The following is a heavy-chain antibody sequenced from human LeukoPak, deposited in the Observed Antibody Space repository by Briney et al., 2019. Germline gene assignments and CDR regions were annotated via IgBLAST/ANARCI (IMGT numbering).Heavy chain of an antibody. V-gene: IGHV3-7*03. CDR1: GFTFSSYW. Sequence: GGSLRLSCAASGFTFSSYWMSWVRQAPGKGLEWVATIKQDGSERYYVDSVKGRFTISRDNSKNSLYLQMNSLRTEDTALYYCAKDSDYGGNSGNFDYWGQGTLVTVSS. D-gene: IGHD4-23*01. J-gene: IGHJ4*02. CDR2: IKQDGSER. CDR3: AKDSDYGGNSGNFDY.